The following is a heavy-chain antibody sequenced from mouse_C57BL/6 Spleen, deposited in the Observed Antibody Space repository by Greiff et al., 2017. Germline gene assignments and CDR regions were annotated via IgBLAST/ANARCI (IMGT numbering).Heavy chain of an antibody. J-gene: IGHJ4*01. D-gene: IGHD4-1*01. V-gene: IGHV5-17*01. CDR2: ISSGSSTI. CDR3: AKLGRDAMDY. CDR1: GFTFSDYG. Sequence: EVKVVESGGGLVKPGGSLKLSCAASGFTFSDYGMHWVRQAPEKGLEWVAYISSGSSTIYYADTVKGRFTIYRDNAKNTLFLQMTSLRSEDTAMYYCAKLGRDAMDYWGQGTSVTVSS.